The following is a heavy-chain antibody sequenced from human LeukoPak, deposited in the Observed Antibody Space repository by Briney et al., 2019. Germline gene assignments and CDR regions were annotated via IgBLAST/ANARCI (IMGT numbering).Heavy chain of an antibody. CDR3: ARVHCGGDCYPRD. CDR1: GGSISSGDYY. CDR2: IYYSGST. V-gene: IGHV4-30-4*01. Sequence: SQTLSLTCTVSGGSISSGDYYWSWIRQPPGKGLEWIGYIYYSGSTYYNPSLKSRVTISVDTSKNQFSLKLSSVTAADTAVYYCARVHCGGDCYPRDWGQGTLVTVSS. D-gene: IGHD2-21*02. J-gene: IGHJ4*02.